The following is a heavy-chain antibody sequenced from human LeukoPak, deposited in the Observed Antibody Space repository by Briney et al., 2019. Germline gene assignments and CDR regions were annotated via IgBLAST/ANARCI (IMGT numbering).Heavy chain of an antibody. V-gene: IGHV4-38-2*02. Sequence: NTSETLSLTCTVSGYSINSGYYWGWIRQPPGKGLEWIGEINHSGSTNYNPSLKSRVTISVDTSKNQFSLKLSSVTAADTAVYYCARVADRGWRATLDYWGQGTLVTVSS. CDR1: GYSINSGYY. CDR2: INHSGST. D-gene: IGHD1-26*01. J-gene: IGHJ4*02. CDR3: ARVADRGWRATLDY.